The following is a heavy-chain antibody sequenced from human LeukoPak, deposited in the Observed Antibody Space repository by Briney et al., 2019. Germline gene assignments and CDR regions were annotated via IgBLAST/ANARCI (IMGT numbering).Heavy chain of an antibody. V-gene: IGHV1-2*02. J-gene: IGHJ4*02. CDR1: GYTFTGYY. D-gene: IGHD4-23*01. Sequence: GAPVKVSCTAPGYTFTGYYMHWVRQAPGQGLEWMGWITPNSGGTNYAQKFQGRVTMTSDTSISTAYMELSRLRSDDTAVYDCARDLYGGTSATFDYWGQGTLVTVSS. CDR2: ITPNSGGT. CDR3: ARDLYGGTSATFDY.